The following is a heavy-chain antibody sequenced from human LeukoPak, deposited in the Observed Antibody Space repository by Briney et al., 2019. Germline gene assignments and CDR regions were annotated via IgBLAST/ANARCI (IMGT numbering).Heavy chain of an antibody. V-gene: IGHV4-59*01. Sequence: PSEALSLTCTVSGGSISSYYWSWIRQPPGKGLEWIGYIYYSGSTNYNPSLKSRVTISVDTSKNQFSLKLSSVTAADTAVYYCARGKLYGDYVDYWGQGTLVTVSS. J-gene: IGHJ4*02. D-gene: IGHD4-17*01. CDR3: ARGKLYGDYVDY. CDR1: GGSISSYY. CDR2: IYYSGST.